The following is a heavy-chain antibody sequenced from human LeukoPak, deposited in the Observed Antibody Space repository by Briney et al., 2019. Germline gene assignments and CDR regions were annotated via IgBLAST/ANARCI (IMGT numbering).Heavy chain of an antibody. Sequence: PGRPLRLSCAASGFTFRAYVMHWVRQAPGKGLECVAVISSDGSDKYYADSVKGRFSISRDNSKNTLYLQMSSLRTEDTAVYYCARDGGYTGGWTYGAGDFWGQGTLVTVSS. CDR3: ARDGGYTGGWTYGAGDF. J-gene: IGHJ4*02. CDR2: ISSDGSDK. D-gene: IGHD2-8*02. V-gene: IGHV3-30*04. CDR1: GFTFRAYV.